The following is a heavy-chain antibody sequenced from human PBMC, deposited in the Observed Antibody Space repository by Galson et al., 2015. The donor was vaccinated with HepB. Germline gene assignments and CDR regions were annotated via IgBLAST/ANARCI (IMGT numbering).Heavy chain of an antibody. V-gene: IGHV1-8*01. J-gene: IGHJ3*02. D-gene: IGHD5-18*01. CDR1: GYTFTSYD. CDR3: AIRYSASDRGAFDI. Sequence: SVKVSCKASGYTFTSYDINWVRQATGQGLEWMGWMNPNSGHTVYAQKFQGRVTMTRKSSISTAYMELSSLRSEDTAVYYCAIRYSASDRGAFDIWGQGTMVTVSS. CDR2: MNPNSGHT.